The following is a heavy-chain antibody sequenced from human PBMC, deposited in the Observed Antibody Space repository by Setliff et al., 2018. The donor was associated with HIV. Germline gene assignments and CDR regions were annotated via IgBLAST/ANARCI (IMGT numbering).Heavy chain of an antibody. V-gene: IGHV4-61*09. CDR2: ISATGST. D-gene: IGHD1-1*01. CDR3: ARAREGWKPFAFDY. Sequence: SETLSLTCTVSGGIISSDSFFWSWIRQPAGKGLEWIGHISATGSTNYNPSLKSLVTMSLDTSKNQFSLNLNSVTAADAAVYFCARAREGWKPFAFDYWGQGTLVTVSS. J-gene: IGHJ4*02. CDR1: GGIISSDSFF.